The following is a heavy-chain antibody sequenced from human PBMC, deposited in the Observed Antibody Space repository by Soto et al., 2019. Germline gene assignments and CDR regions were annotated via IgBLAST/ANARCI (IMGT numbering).Heavy chain of an antibody. CDR3: AKAYFVWSSEQPYYFDY. CDR2: ISGSGGSS. J-gene: IGHJ4*02. D-gene: IGHD3-16*01. CDR1: RFTFSNYA. V-gene: IGHV3-23*01. Sequence: EVQLLDSGAGLVQPGWSLRLSCAASRFTFSNYAMTLVRQGRGKGLEWDSGISGSGGSSYYEDSVKGRFTISRYNSKSTFYLQMNSLRAEDTAVYYCAKAYFVWSSEQPYYFDYWGQGTLVTVSS.